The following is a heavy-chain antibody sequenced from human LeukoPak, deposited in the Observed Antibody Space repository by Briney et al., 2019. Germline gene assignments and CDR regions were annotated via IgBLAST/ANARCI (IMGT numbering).Heavy chain of an antibody. Sequence: GGSLRLSCAASGFTFDDYAMHWVRQAPGKGLEWVSGISWNSGSIGYADSVKGRFTISRDNAKNSLYLQMNSLRAEDMALYYCAKDIRSRIAARPGGFDYWGQGTLVTVSS. CDR1: GFTFDDYA. CDR3: AKDIRSRIAARPGGFDY. J-gene: IGHJ4*02. V-gene: IGHV3-9*03. CDR2: ISWNSGSI. D-gene: IGHD6-6*01.